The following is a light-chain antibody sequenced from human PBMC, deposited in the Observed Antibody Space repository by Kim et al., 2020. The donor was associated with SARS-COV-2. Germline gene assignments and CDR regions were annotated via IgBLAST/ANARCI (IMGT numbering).Light chain of an antibody. CDR3: QEYHSAPWT. CDR1: QGISNY. J-gene: IGKJ1*01. V-gene: IGKV1-27*01. CDR2: AVS. Sequence: DIQMTQSPSSLSASVGDRVTITCRASQGISNYVAWYQLKPGKVPKLLMYAVSTLQSGVPSRFSGSGSGTDFTLIISSLQPEDVATYYCQEYHSAPWTFGQGTKADIK.